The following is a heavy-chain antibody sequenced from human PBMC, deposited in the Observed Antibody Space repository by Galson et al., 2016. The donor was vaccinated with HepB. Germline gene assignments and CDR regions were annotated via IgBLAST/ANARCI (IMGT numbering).Heavy chain of an antibody. V-gene: IGHV3-11*01. CDR1: GFTFSDYY. CDR3: GRDGEFDYYYGTDV. CDR2: ISSSGSTI. J-gene: IGHJ6*02. Sequence: SLRLSCAASGFTFSDYYMSWIRQAPGKGLEWVSYISSSGSTIYYADSVKGRFTISRDNAKKSLYLQMNSLRAEDTAVYYCGRDGEFDYYYGTDVWGQGTTVTVSS.